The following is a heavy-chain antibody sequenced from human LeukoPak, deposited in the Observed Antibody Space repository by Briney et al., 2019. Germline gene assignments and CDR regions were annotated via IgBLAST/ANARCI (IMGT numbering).Heavy chain of an antibody. CDR3: ARYQGSGDYYTFDT. CDR2: IYHSGST. Sequence: SETLSLTCAVSGYSFSRGYFWGWVRQPPGKGRQWIGSIYHSGSTYYNPSLKSRLTISMDTSKNQFSLILSSVNATDTAVYYCARYQGSGDYYTFDTWGQGTLVTVSS. V-gene: IGHV4-38-2*01. CDR1: GYSFSRGYF. D-gene: IGHD3-10*01. J-gene: IGHJ5*02.